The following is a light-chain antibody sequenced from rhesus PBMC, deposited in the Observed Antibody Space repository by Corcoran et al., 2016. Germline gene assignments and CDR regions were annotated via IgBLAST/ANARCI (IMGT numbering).Light chain of an antibody. V-gene: IGKV1-44*01. CDR1: QNIYSN. CDR2: AAS. J-gene: IGKJ3*01. CDR3: QHYYNNPFT. Sequence: DIQMTQSPSALSASVGDRVTISCRASQNIYSNLAWYQQKPGKAPKLLISAASSLETGIPSRCSGSGSGSDFTLTISSLQPEDSASYYCQHYYNNPFTFGPGTKLDIK.